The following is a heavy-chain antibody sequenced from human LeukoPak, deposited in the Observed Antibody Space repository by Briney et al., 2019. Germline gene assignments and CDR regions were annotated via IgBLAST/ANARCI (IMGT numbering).Heavy chain of an antibody. CDR2: IYYSGST. J-gene: IGHJ5*02. CDR1: GGSISSSSYY. CDR3: AREGSSGYYFNWFDP. D-gene: IGHD3-22*01. Sequence: PSETLSLTCTVSGGSISSSSYYWGWIRQPPGKGPEWIGSIYYSGSTYYNPSLKSRVTISVDTSKNQFSLKLSSVTAADTAVYYCAREGSSGYYFNWFDPWGQGTLVTVSS. V-gene: IGHV4-39*07.